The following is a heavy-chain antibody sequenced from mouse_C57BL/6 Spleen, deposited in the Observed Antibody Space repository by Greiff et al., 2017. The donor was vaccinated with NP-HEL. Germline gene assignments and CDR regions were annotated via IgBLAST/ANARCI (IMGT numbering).Heavy chain of an antibody. CDR3: AREDPQVITSAPRYAD. J-gene: IGHJ3*01. D-gene: IGHD1-2*01. Sequence: QVQLQQPGAELVKPGASVKLSCKASGYTFTSYWMHWVKQRPGQGLEWIGMIHPNSGSTNYNEKFKSKATLTVDKSSSTAYMQLSSLTSEDSAVYYCAREDPQVITSAPRYADWGQGTLVTVSA. CDR2: IHPNSGST. CDR1: GYTFTSYW. V-gene: IGHV1-64*01.